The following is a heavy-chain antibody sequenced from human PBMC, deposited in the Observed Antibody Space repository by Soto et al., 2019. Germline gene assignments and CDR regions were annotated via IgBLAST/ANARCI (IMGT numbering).Heavy chain of an antibody. J-gene: IGHJ4*01. CDR3: VHHGGDPYYHDF. V-gene: IGHV4-4*02. CDR1: RGSPSRSYW. D-gene: IGHD4-17*01. Sequence: PSGTPSPTCAVSRGSPSRSYWWSWVRQPPGKALEWLGEIFYSGSTKYNPSLNSRVTISADQSKNHLSLRLSSVTAADTAVYYCVHHGGDPYYHDFWGQGMLVTVSS. CDR2: IFYSGST.